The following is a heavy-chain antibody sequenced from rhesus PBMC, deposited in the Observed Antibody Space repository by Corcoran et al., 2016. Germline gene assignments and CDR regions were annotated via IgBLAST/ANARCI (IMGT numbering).Heavy chain of an antibody. CDR3: ASSWGRPDTVTITPFDY. CDR2: INSGGGTN. J-gene: IGHJ4*01. D-gene: IGHD3-9*01. Sequence: EVQLVESGGGLAKPGGSLRLSCAASGCTFSSYWTNWVRQTPGKGLEWISAINSGGGTNYYADSVTGRFTISRDNSKNTLSLQMNSLRAEDTAVYYCASSWGRPDTVTITPFDYWGQGVLVTVSS. CDR1: GCTFSSYW. V-gene: IGHV3S42*01.